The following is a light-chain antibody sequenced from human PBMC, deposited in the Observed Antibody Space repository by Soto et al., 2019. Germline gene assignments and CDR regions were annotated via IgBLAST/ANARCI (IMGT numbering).Light chain of an antibody. J-gene: IGLJ2*01. CDR2: SDS. Sequence: QSVLSQPPSASGTPGQRVTISCSGTRSNIAGNAVNWYQQLPGTAPKLLIFSDSQRPSGVPDRFSASKYGTSASPAISGLQADDEALYHCAVWDDILNRPVFGGGTKVTVL. V-gene: IGLV1-44*01. CDR1: RSNIAGNA. CDR3: AVWDDILNRPV.